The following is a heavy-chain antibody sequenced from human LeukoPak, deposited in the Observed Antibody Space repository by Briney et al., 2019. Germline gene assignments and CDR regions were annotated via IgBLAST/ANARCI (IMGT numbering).Heavy chain of an antibody. D-gene: IGHD2-15*01. CDR3: ARAGYCSGGSCSRFDY. CDR2: INPSGGST. Sequence: GPSVKVSCKASGYTFTSYYMHWVRQAPGQGLEWMGIINPSGGSTSYAQKFQGRVTMTRDTSTSTVYMELSSLRSEDTAVYYCARAGYCSGGSCSRFDYWGQGTLVTVSS. J-gene: IGHJ4*02. V-gene: IGHV1-46*01. CDR1: GYTFTSYY.